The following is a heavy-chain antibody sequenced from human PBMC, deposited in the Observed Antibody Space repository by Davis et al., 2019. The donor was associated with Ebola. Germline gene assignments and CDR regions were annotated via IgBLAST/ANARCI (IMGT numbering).Heavy chain of an antibody. Sequence: AASVKVSCKAFGYTFTSYYIHWVRQAPGQGLEWMGWISAFSGNTNYAQKLQGRVTMTTDTSTSTAYMELRSLRSDDTAVYYCARRDYGDYGAFWGQGTLVTVSS. D-gene: IGHD4-17*01. CDR3: ARRDYGDYGAF. CDR2: ISAFSGNT. J-gene: IGHJ4*02. CDR1: GYTFTSYY. V-gene: IGHV1-18*04.